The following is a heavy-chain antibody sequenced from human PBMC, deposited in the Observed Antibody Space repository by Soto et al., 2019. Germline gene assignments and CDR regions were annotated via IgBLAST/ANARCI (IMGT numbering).Heavy chain of an antibody. Sequence: EVQLVESGGGLVQPGGSLRLSCAASGFTFSSYEMNWVRQAPGKGLEWVSYISSSGSTIYYADSVKGRFTISRDNAKNSLYLQMNSLRAEDTDVYYCARGYSSSPFDYWGQGTLVTVSS. CDR3: ARGYSSSPFDY. CDR2: ISSSGSTI. CDR1: GFTFSSYE. D-gene: IGHD6-6*01. J-gene: IGHJ4*02. V-gene: IGHV3-48*03.